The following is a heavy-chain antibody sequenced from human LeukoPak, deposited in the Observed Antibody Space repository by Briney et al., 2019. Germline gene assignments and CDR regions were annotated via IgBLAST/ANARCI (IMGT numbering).Heavy chain of an antibody. CDR1: GGSFSGYY. J-gene: IGHJ4*02. CDR3: ARHGGMVRGVSDYFDY. CDR2: INHSGST. D-gene: IGHD3-10*01. Sequence: SETLSLTCAVYGGSFSGYYWSWTRQPPGKGLEWIGEINHSGSTNYNPSLKSRVTISVDTSKNQFSLKLSSVTAADTAVYYCARHGGMVRGVSDYFDYWGQGTLVTVSS. V-gene: IGHV4-34*01.